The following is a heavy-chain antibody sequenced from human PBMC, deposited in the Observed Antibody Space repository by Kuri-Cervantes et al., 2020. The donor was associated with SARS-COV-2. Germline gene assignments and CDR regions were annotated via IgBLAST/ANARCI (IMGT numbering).Heavy chain of an antibody. CDR3: ARLEV. D-gene: IGHD3-3*01. Sequence: SEILSLTCTVSGASISRSTYYWGWIRQPPGKRLEWLGSIYHTGSTFYNPSLKSSVTISVDTSKNQYSLKLTSVTSADTAVYYCARLEVWGPGTLVTVSS. J-gene: IGHJ4*02. CDR1: GASISRSTYY. V-gene: IGHV4-39*01. CDR2: IYHTGST.